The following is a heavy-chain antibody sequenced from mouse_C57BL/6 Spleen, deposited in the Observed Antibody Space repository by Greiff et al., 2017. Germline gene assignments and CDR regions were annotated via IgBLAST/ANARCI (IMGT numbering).Heavy chain of an antibody. CDR3: ARGYDGYYQGAMDY. CDR1: GYAFSSYW. V-gene: IGHV1-80*01. Sequence: QVQLKQSGAELVKPGASVKISCKASGYAFSSYWMNWVKQRPGKGLEWIGQIYPGDGDTNYNGKFKGKATLTADKSSSTAYMQLSSLTSEDSAVYFCARGYDGYYQGAMDYWGQGTSVTVSS. J-gene: IGHJ4*01. CDR2: IYPGDGDT. D-gene: IGHD2-3*01.